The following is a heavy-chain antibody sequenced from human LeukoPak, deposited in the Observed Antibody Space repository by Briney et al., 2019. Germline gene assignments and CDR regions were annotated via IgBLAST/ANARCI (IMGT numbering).Heavy chain of an antibody. CDR1: GFTFSNAW. Sequence: GGSLRLSCVASGFTFSNAWMSWVRQAPIKGLEWVGRIKRKIDGETTDYAAPAKGRFTISRDDSKNTLYLQMNSLKTEDTAVYNCTSEDQGGFDYWGRGTLVTVSS. J-gene: IGHJ4*02. CDR3: TSEDQGGFDY. CDR2: IKRKIDGETT. V-gene: IGHV3-15*01. D-gene: IGHD1-26*01.